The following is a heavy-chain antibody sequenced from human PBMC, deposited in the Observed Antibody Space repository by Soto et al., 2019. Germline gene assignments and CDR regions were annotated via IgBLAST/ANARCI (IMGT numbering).Heavy chain of an antibody. CDR2: ISVSGGST. D-gene: IGHD3-10*01. J-gene: IGHJ4*02. Sequence: PGGSLRLSCAASGCTFSSYAMTWVRQAPGKGLEWVSAISVSGGSTYYADSVKGRFTISRDNSKNTLYLQMNSLRAEDTAVYYCATGSSGSYRYYFDSWGQGTLVTVSS. V-gene: IGHV3-23*01. CDR3: ATGSSGSYRYYFDS. CDR1: GCTFSSYA.